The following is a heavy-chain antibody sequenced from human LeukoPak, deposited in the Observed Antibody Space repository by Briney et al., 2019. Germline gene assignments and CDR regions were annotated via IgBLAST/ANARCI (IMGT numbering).Heavy chain of an antibody. V-gene: IGHV3-23*01. D-gene: IGHD3-16*02. CDR3: LKEAVSYGFDH. J-gene: IGHJ5*02. CDR2: ISGSGHTT. Sequence: GGSLRLSCAASGFSFSSFAMRWVRQAPGTGLEWVAAISGSGHTTHHADSVKGRFTISRHNSKSTLYLQMNSLRAEDTAVYFCLKEAVSYGFDHWGQGSLVTVSS. CDR1: GFSFSSFA.